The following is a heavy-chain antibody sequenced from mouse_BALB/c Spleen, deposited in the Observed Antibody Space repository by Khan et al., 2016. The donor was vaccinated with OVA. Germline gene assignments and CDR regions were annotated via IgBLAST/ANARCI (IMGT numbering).Heavy chain of an antibody. CDR2: ISYSGST. Sequence: EVQLQESGPGLVKPSQSLSLTYTVTGYSITSDYVWNWIRQFPGNKLEWMGYISYSGSTSYTPSLKSRFSITRDTSKNQFFLQLNSMTTEDTATYYCTRGRANWGQGTLVTVSA. CDR1: GYSITSDYV. J-gene: IGHJ3*01. CDR3: TRGRAN. V-gene: IGHV3-2*02. D-gene: IGHD3-3*01.